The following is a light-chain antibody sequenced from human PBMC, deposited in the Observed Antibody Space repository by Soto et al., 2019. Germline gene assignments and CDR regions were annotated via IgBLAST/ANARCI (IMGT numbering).Light chain of an antibody. J-gene: IGKJ1*01. Sequence: DIVLTQSPDSLAVPLGERATINCKSSQSLLYSYYPDNYLAWYQQKPGQPPKLLIYWASTRKSGVPDRFSGSGSGTDFTLTISSLQAEDVAVYYCHQYYQTPLTFGQGTKVEIK. CDR1: QSLLYSYYPDNY. V-gene: IGKV4-1*01. CDR3: HQYYQTPLT. CDR2: WAS.